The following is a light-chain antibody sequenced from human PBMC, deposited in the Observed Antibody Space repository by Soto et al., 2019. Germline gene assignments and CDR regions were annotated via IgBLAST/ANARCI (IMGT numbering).Light chain of an antibody. CDR3: ATWDNSIIGVV. V-gene: IGLV1-47*02. Sequence: QSVLTQPPSASGTPGQSVTISCSGSSSNIGTNSVFWYQQLPGTAPKLLIFNNFQRPSGVPDRFSGSKSGTSASLAISGLRSEDEGDYYCATWDNSIIGVVFGGGTQLTVL. CDR2: NNF. J-gene: IGLJ2*01. CDR1: SSNIGTNS.